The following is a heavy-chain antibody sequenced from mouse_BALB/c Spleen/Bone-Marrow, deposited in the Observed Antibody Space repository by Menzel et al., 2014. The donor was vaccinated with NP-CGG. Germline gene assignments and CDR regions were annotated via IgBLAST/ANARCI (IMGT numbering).Heavy chain of an antibody. Sequence: SGAELARPGASVKLSCKASGYTFTSYWMQWVKQRPGRGLEWIGAIYPGDGDTRYTQKFKGKATLTADKSSSTAYMQLSSLASEDSAVYYCARGDYGTWFAYWGQGTLVTVSA. D-gene: IGHD2-4*01. J-gene: IGHJ3*01. CDR1: GYTFTSYW. V-gene: IGHV1-87*01. CDR2: IYPGDGDT. CDR3: ARGDYGTWFAY.